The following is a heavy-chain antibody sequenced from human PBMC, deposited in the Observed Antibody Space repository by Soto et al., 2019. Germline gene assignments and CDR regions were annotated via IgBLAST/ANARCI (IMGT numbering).Heavy chain of an antibody. Sequence: EVQLVESGGGLVQPGGSLRLSCAASGFTVSSNYMNWVRQAPGEGLEWVSVIYSGGSTYYAESVKGRFTISSDSSKNTLYLQMNSLRAEDTAVYYCARNSNSKQYYYLYYMDVWGKGTTVTVSS. CDR3: ARNSNSKQYYYLYYMDV. CDR2: IYSGGST. V-gene: IGHV3-66*01. CDR1: GFTVSSNY. J-gene: IGHJ6*03. D-gene: IGHD4-4*01.